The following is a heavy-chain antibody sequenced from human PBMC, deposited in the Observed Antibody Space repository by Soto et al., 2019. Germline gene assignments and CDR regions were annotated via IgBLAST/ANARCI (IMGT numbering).Heavy chain of an antibody. CDR3: ARDHRFPYYYGMDV. D-gene: IGHD3-16*01. Sequence: QVQLQESGPGLVKPSETLSLTCTVSGGSVSSGSYYWSWIRQPPGKGLEWIGYIYYSGSTNYNPSLQSRVTISVDTSKSQFSLKLSSVTAADTAVYYCARDHRFPYYYGMDVWGQGTTVTVS. J-gene: IGHJ6*02. V-gene: IGHV4-61*01. CDR2: IYYSGST. CDR1: GGSVSSGSYY.